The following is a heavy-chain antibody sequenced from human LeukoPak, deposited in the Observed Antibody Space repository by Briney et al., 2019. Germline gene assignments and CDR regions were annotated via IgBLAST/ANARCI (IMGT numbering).Heavy chain of an antibody. J-gene: IGHJ4*02. V-gene: IGHV1-69*13. CDR2: IIPIFGTT. Sequence: ASVKVSCKASGYTFNMHSIIWVRQAPGQGLEWMGGIIPIFGTTNYAQKFQGRVTITADESTSTAYMELSSLRSEDTAVYYCARVLVRGVTWYYFDYWGQGTLVTVSS. CDR3: ARVLVRGVTWYYFDY. CDR1: GYTFNMHS. D-gene: IGHD3-10*01.